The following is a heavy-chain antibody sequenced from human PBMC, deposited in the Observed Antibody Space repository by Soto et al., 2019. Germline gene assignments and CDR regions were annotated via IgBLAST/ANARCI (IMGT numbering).Heavy chain of an antibody. CDR1: GSTFSNFG. CDR2: ISPSNGQT. J-gene: IGHJ4*02. Sequence: ASVKVSCKASGSTFSNFGLSWVRQAPGQGLEWMGWISPSNGQTIYAQNFHGRVTMTTDTSTATAHMGLRSLISDDTAVYYCARVIMIFGVANLGSYFDYWGQGTRVTVSS. D-gene: IGHD3-3*01. V-gene: IGHV1-18*01. CDR3: ARVIMIFGVANLGSYFDY.